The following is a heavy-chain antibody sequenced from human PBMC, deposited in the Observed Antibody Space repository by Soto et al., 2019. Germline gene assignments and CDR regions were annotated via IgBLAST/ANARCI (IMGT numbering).Heavy chain of an antibody. CDR2: IWYDGSNK. CDR3: AREENNWNYVFAFDI. J-gene: IGHJ3*02. Sequence: QVQLVESGGGVVQPGRSLRLSCAAYGFTFSSYGMHWVRQAPGKGLEWVAVIWYDGSNKYYADSVKGRFTISRDNSKNTLYLQMNSLRAEDTAVYYCAREENNWNYVFAFDIWGQGTMVTVSS. D-gene: IGHD1-7*01. CDR1: GFTFSSYG. V-gene: IGHV3-33*01.